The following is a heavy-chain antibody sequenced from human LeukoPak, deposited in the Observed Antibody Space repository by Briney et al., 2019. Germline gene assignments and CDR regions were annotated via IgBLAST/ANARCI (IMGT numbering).Heavy chain of an antibody. CDR3: ARDLGAVADYYYGMDV. V-gene: IGHV4-59*01. CDR2: IYYSGST. D-gene: IGHD6-19*01. Sequence: SETLSLTCTVSGGSISSYYWSWIRQPPGKGLEWIGYIYYSGSTSYNPSLKSRVTISVDTSKNQFSLKLSSVTAADTAVYYCARDLGAVADYYYGMDVWGQGTTVTVSS. CDR1: GGSISSYY. J-gene: IGHJ6*02.